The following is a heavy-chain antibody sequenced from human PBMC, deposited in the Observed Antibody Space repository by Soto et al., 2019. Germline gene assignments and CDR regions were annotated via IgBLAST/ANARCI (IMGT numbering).Heavy chain of an antibody. CDR3: AGGGVRGVVTRTRDYYGMDV. V-gene: IGHV5-51*01. CDR1: GYKFTNYG. Sequence: PGESLKISSKGSGYKFTNYGIGWVRQMPGKGLESMGIIYPGDSDTRYSPSFQGQVTISADKSISTAYLQWSSLKASDTAMYYCAGGGVRGVVTRTRDYYGMDVWGQGTTVTVSS. D-gene: IGHD3-10*01. J-gene: IGHJ6*02. CDR2: IYPGDSDT.